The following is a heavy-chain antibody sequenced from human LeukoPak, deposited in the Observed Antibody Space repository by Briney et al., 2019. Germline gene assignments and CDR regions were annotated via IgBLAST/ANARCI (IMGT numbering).Heavy chain of an antibody. CDR2: INPSGGST. D-gene: IGHD2-15*01. CDR3: ARAGGRVTPGY. CDR1: GYTFTSYY. Sequence: GASVKVSCKASGYTFTSYYMHWVRQAPGQGLEWMGIINPSGGSTSYAQKFQGRVTMARDTSTSTVYMELSSLRSDDTAVYYCARAGGRVTPGYWGQGTLVTVSS. J-gene: IGHJ4*02. V-gene: IGHV1-46*01.